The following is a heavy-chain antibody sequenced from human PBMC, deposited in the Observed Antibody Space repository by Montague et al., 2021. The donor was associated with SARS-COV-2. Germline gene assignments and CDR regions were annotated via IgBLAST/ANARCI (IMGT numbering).Heavy chain of an antibody. CDR1: GGSISPYY. J-gene: IGHJ6*02. Sequence: SETLSFTCTVSGGSISPYYWSWIRQSPGKGLECIGYTSYSGSTDYNPSPKSRVTISIDTSKNQFSLKLSSVTAADTAVYYCARWGEYYDSPYYYYAMDVWGQGTTVTVSS. V-gene: IGHV4-59*12. D-gene: IGHD3-3*01. CDR3: ARWGEYYDSPYYYYAMDV. CDR2: TSYSGST.